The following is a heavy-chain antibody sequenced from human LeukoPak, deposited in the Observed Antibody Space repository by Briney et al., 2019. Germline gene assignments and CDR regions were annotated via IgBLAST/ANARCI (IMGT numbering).Heavy chain of an antibody. Sequence: ASVKVSCKASGYTFTGYYMHWVRQAPGQGLEWMGRINPNSGNTGYAQKFQGRVTMTRNTSISTAYMELSSLRSEDTAVYYCARGDSTYDAFDIWGQGTMVTVSS. CDR3: ARGDSTYDAFDI. V-gene: IGHV1-8*02. CDR2: INPNSGNT. D-gene: IGHD3-22*01. CDR1: GYTFTGYY. J-gene: IGHJ3*02.